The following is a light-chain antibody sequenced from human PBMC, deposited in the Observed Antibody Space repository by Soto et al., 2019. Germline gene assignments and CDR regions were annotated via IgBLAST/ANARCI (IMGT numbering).Light chain of an antibody. Sequence: QSVLTQPPSASGTPGQRVTISCSGGSSNIGRNAVNWYQQFPGTAPKLLIYTSNQRPSGVPDRFSGSKSGTSASLAISGLQSEDEADYYCAEWDDSLNGVVFGGGTKLTVL. V-gene: IGLV1-44*01. CDR2: TSN. CDR3: AEWDDSLNGVV. J-gene: IGLJ2*01. CDR1: SSNIGRNA.